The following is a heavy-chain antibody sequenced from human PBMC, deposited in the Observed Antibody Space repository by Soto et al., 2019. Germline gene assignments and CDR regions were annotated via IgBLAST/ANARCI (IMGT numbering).Heavy chain of an antibody. D-gene: IGHD1-1*01. V-gene: IGHV4-61*05. CDR2: IYYSGTT. CDR1: GGSISSSTYY. J-gene: IGHJ4*02. CDR3: ATRPLSNYYFDY. Sequence: SETLSLTCTVSGGSISSSTYYWGWIRQPPGKGLEWIGYIYYSGTTNYNPSLKSRVTISVDTSKNQFSLKLTSVTAADTAMYYCATRPLSNYYFDYWGQGTLVTVSS.